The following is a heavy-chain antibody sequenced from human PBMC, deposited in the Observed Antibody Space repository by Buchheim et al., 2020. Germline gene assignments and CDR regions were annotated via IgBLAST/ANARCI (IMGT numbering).Heavy chain of an antibody. Sequence: QVQLVQSGAEVKKPGASVKVSCKASGYTFTSYHIHWVRQAPGQGLEWMGIFNPTGGSTSYAQKFQGRVTVTRDTSTSTVYMELSSLRSEDTAVHYCARRTVGANGYFDLWGRGTL. D-gene: IGHD1-26*01. V-gene: IGHV1-46*01. CDR2: FNPTGGST. J-gene: IGHJ2*01. CDR1: GYTFTSYH. CDR3: ARRTVGANGYFDL.